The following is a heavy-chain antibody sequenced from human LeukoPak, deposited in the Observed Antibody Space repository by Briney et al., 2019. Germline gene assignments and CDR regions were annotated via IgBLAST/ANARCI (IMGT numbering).Heavy chain of an antibody. V-gene: IGHV1-8*01. CDR2: MNPNSGNT. Sequence: ASVKVSCKASGYTFTSYDINWVRQATGQGLEWMGWMNPNSGNTGYAQKFQGRVTMTRNTSISTAYMELSSLRSEDTAVYYCARSGLKFLWFGGSFYGMDVWGQGTTVTVSS. D-gene: IGHD3-10*01. CDR3: ARSGLKFLWFGGSFYGMDV. J-gene: IGHJ6*02. CDR1: GYTFTSYD.